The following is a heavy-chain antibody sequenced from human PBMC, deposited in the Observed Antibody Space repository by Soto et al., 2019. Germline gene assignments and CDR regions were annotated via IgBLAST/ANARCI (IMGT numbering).Heavy chain of an antibody. V-gene: IGHV4-31*03. J-gene: IGHJ3*02. Sequence: QVQLQESGPGLVKPSQTLSLNCSVSGDSINNADHYWSWIRQHAGQGLEWIGYIYYSGTTYYNPSLKSRVTISMDTSKNQFSLEMSSVTAADTAVYYCARVRGHAFEIRGQGTMVTVSS. D-gene: IGHD3-10*01. CDR3: ARVRGHAFEI. CDR2: IYYSGTT. CDR1: GDSINNADHY.